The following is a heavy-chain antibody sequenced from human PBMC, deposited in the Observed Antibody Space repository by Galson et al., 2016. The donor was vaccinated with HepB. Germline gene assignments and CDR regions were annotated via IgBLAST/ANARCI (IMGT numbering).Heavy chain of an antibody. Sequence: SLRLSCAASGFTFSSYGMHWVRQAPGKGLEWVAVISYDRSNKYYADSVKGRFTISRDNSKNTLYLQMKSLRAEDTAVYDCAKDAGQLWPDLYNWFDPWGQGTLVTVSS. CDR2: ISYDRSNK. J-gene: IGHJ5*02. V-gene: IGHV3-30*18. CDR1: GFTFSSYG. D-gene: IGHD5-18*01. CDR3: AKDAGQLWPDLYNWFDP.